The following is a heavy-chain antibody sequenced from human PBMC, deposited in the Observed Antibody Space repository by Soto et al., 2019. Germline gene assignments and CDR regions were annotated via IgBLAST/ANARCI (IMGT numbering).Heavy chain of an antibody. Sequence: QVQLQESGPGLVKPSGTLSLTCAVSGDSITSDKWWSWIRQPPGKGLQWIGEIYHSGSTKYNPSLKSRVVISVDKSKNQFSRTLSSVTAADTAVYYCARGETQQQRDYWGQGTLVTVSS. D-gene: IGHD6-13*01. CDR3: ARGETQQQRDY. V-gene: IGHV4-4*02. CDR2: IYHSGST. CDR1: GDSITSDKW. J-gene: IGHJ4*02.